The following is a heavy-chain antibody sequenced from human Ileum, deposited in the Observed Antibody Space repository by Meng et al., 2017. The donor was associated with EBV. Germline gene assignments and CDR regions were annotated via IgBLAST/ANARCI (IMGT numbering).Heavy chain of an antibody. V-gene: IGHV4-34*01. CDR2: INHRGGA. CDR3: ASHPGGNSQYYSSGDDY. J-gene: IGHJ4*02. D-gene: IGHD3-22*01. Sequence: QMQVRHGGAGLLKPSETLSPTCAVYGGSFSGYYWSWIRQPPGKGLEWIGEINHRGGAFYNPSLKSRVTMSIDTSKNQFSLKLNSVTAADTAVYYCASHPGGNSQYYSSGDDYWGQGALVTVSS. CDR1: GGSFSGYY.